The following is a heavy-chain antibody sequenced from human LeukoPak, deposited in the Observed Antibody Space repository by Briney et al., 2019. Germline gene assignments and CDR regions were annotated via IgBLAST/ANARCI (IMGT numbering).Heavy chain of an antibody. D-gene: IGHD3-22*01. J-gene: IGHJ4*02. Sequence: ASVKVSCKASGYTFTSYGISWVRQASGQGLEWMGWISAYNGNTNYAQKLQGRVTMTTDTSTSTAYMELRSLRSDDTAVYYCARDGPGGAYYDSSGYFGFDYWGQGTLVTVSS. CDR2: ISAYNGNT. CDR3: ARDGPGGAYYDSSGYFGFDY. CDR1: GYTFTSYG. V-gene: IGHV1-18*01.